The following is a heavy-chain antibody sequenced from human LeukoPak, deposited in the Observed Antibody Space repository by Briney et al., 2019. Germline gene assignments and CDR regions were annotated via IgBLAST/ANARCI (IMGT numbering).Heavy chain of an antibody. Sequence: PGGSLRLSCAASGFTFTSYAMSWVRQAPGKGLKWVSVISGSGGSTYYADSVKGRFTISRDNSKNTLYLQMNSLRAEDTAVYYCARDLYGGSDAFDIWGQGTMVTVSS. V-gene: IGHV3-23*01. CDR1: GFTFTSYA. J-gene: IGHJ3*02. CDR3: ARDLYGGSDAFDI. D-gene: IGHD3-16*01. CDR2: ISGSGGST.